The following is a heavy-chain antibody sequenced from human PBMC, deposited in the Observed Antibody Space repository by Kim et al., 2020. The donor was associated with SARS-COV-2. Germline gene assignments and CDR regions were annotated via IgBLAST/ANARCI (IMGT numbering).Heavy chain of an antibody. CDR2: ISSSSSYI. J-gene: IGHJ4*02. Sequence: GGSLRLSCAASGFTFSSYSMNWVRQAPGKGLEWVSSISSSSSYIYYADSVKGRFTISRDNAKNSLYLQMNSLRAEDTAVYYCASLTVLHYGSGTHPHDYWGQGTLVTVSS. CDR1: GFTFSSYS. CDR3: ASLTVLHYGSGTHPHDY. V-gene: IGHV3-21*04. D-gene: IGHD3-10*01.